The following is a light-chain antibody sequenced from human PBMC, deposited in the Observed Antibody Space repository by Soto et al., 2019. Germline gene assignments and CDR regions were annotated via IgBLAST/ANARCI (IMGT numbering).Light chain of an antibody. Sequence: QSALTQPASVSGSPGQSITISCTGTSRDIGAYDYVSWYQQHPGKAPKLIIYEVSNRPSGVSNRFSGSKSGNTASLTISGLQPEDEADYYCGSHTSSGTAVFGGGTKLTVL. CDR2: EVS. CDR1: SRDIGAYDY. V-gene: IGLV2-14*01. CDR3: GSHTSSGTAV. J-gene: IGLJ3*02.